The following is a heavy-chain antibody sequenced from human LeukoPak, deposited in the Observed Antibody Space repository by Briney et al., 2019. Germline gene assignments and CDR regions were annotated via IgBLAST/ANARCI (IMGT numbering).Heavy chain of an antibody. Sequence: PGGSLRLSCAASGFTFRSHWMHWVRHAPGKGLVWVSRINSDESTTIYADSAKGRFTISRDNAKNTLYLQMNSLRAEDTAVYYCARGRYSSSSGDHDAFDIWGQGTMVTVSS. CDR1: GFTFRSHW. J-gene: IGHJ3*02. CDR3: ARGRYSSSSGDHDAFDI. V-gene: IGHV3-74*01. CDR2: INSDESTT. D-gene: IGHD6-6*01.